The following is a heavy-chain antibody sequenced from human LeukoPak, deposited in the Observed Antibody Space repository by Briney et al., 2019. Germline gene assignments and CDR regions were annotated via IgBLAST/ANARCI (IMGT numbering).Heavy chain of an antibody. J-gene: IGHJ4*02. D-gene: IGHD1-26*01. CDR2: ISSTNGYI. CDR3: ARYIVGATNDY. Sequence: GGSLRLSCAASGFTLSSYAMSWVRQAPGKGLEWVSYISSTNGYIYYADSVRGRFTISRDNAKNSLYLQMNSLRAEDTAVYYCARYIVGATNDYWGQGTLVTVSS. CDR1: GFTLSSYA. V-gene: IGHV3-21*01.